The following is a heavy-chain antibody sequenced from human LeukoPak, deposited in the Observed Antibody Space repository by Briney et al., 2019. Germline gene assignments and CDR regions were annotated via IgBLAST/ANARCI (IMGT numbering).Heavy chain of an antibody. Sequence: PGGSLRLSCTASGFTFSSNWMTWVRQAPGKGLEWVASINQDGGVKYYVDSVKGRFAISRDNAKNSLYLQMNSLRVEDTAVYYCARNYDWGQGTLVTVSS. CDR3: ARNYD. D-gene: IGHD3-16*01. CDR2: INQDGGVK. CDR1: GFTFSSNW. V-gene: IGHV3-7*04. J-gene: IGHJ4*02.